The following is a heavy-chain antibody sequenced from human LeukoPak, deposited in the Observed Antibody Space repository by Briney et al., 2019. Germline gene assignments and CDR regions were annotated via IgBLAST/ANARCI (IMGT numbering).Heavy chain of an antibody. CDR3: AREYYYDSSGFDY. CDR1: GFTFSSYA. D-gene: IGHD3-22*01. CDR2: ISSSSSYI. V-gene: IGHV3-21*01. J-gene: IGHJ4*02. Sequence: GGSLRLSCAASGFTFSSYAMSWVRQAPGKGLEWVSSISSSSSYIYYADSVKGRFTISRDNAKNSLYLQMNSLRAEDTAVYYCAREYYYDSSGFDYWGQGTLVTVSS.